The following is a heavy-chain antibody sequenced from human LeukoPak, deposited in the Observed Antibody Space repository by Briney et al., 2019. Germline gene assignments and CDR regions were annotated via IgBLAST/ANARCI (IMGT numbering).Heavy chain of an antibody. Sequence: GGSLRLSCAASGFTFSSYWMHWVRQAPGKGLVWVSRIDSNGRTINYADSVKGRFTISRDNANSMLYLQMNGLRAEDSAVYYCAKDFVGPDDYWGQGTLVTVSS. V-gene: IGHV3-74*01. CDR3: AKDFVGPDDY. D-gene: IGHD1-26*01. J-gene: IGHJ4*02. CDR2: IDSNGRTI. CDR1: GFTFSSYW.